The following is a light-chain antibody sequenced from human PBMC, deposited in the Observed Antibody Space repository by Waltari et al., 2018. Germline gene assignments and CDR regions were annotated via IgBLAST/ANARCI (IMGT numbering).Light chain of an antibody. CDR1: QSISSW. CDR2: KAS. V-gene: IGKV1-5*03. J-gene: IGKJ1*01. Sequence: DIQMTQSPSTLSASVGDRVTITCRASQSISSWLAWYQQKPGKATKLLIYKASSLESGVPSRFSGSGSGTEFTLTISSLQPDDYATYYCQQYKTHSRTFGQGTKV. CDR3: QQYKTHSRT.